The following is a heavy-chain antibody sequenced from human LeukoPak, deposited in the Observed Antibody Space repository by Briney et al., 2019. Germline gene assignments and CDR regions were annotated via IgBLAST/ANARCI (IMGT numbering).Heavy chain of an antibody. J-gene: IGHJ4*02. CDR1: GYTFTSYG. V-gene: IGHV1-18*01. D-gene: IGHD6-13*01. CDR3: ARDPRESSSWYYFDY. Sequence: ASVEVSCKASGYTFTSYGISWVRQAPGQGLEWMGWISAYNGNTNYAQKLQGRATMTTDTSTSTAYMELRSLRSDDTAVYYCARDPRESSSWYYFDYWGQGTLVTVSS. CDR2: ISAYNGNT.